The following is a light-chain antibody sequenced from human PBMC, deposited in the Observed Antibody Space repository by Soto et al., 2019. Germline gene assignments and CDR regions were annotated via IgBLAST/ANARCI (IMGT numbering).Light chain of an antibody. Sequence: EIVMRQSPATLSVSKGERATHSCRASQSVSSNLAWYQQKPGQAPRLLIYVASYRATGIPARFSGSGSGTDFTLTISSLEPEDFAVYYCQQRSNWPPALTFGGGTKVDIK. CDR1: QSVSSN. CDR3: QQRSNWPPALT. CDR2: VAS. J-gene: IGKJ4*01. V-gene: IGKV3-11*01.